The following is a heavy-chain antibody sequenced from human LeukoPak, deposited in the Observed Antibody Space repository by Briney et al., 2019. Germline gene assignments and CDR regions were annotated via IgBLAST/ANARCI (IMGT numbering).Heavy chain of an antibody. CDR3: TTDGRYCSGGSCLSFDY. Sequence: GGSLRLSCAASEFTFSSYAMSWVRQAPGKGLEWVGRIKSKTDGGTTDYAAPVKGRFTISRDDSKNTLYLQMNSLKTEDTAVYYCTTDGRYCSGGSCLSFDYWGQGTLVTVSS. CDR2: IKSKTDGGTT. CDR1: EFTFSSYA. J-gene: IGHJ4*02. D-gene: IGHD2-15*01. V-gene: IGHV3-15*01.